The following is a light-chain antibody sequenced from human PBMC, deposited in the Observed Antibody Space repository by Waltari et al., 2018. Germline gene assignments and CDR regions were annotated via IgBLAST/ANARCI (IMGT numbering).Light chain of an antibody. Sequence: QSALTQPASVSGSPGQSITISCTGSSTDVGAYNFVSWYQQHPGKVPKLILYDVGKRPSGISHRFSASKSGNTASLTISGLQEEDEGEYYCSSYTTSTTLLFGTGTRLTVL. CDR1: STDVGAYNF. V-gene: IGLV2-14*01. J-gene: IGLJ1*01. CDR2: DVG. CDR3: SSYTTSTTLL.